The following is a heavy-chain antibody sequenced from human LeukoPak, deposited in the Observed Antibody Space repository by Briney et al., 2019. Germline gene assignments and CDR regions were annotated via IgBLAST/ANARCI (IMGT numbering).Heavy chain of an antibody. V-gene: IGHV3-66*02. CDR3: ARDGGEHYYKN. Sequence: GGSLGLSCAVSGFTVTSNYMSWVHQAPGKGLEWVSVIYSGGNTYYADSVMGRFTISRDNSKNTLYLQMNSLRPEDTAVYYCARDGGEHYYKNWGQGTLVTVSS. J-gene: IGHJ4*02. CDR1: GFTVTSNY. D-gene: IGHD3-10*01. CDR2: IYSGGNT.